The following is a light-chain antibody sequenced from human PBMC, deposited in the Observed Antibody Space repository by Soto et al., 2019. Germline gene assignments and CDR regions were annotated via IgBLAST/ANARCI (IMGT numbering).Light chain of an antibody. J-gene: IGLJ3*02. V-gene: IGLV2-14*03. CDR2: DVS. CDR1: TSDIGDSKY. CDR3: SSYTSSGTVL. Sequence: QSALTQPDSVSGSPGQSITISCTGTTSDIGDSKYVSWYQQHTGKAPKLMIYDVSNRPSGVSNRVSGSKSVNTASLTISGLQAEDEADYYCSSYTSSGTVLFGGGTKLTVL.